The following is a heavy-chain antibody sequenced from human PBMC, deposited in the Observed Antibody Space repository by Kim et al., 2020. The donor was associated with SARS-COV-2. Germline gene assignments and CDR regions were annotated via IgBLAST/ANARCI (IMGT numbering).Heavy chain of an antibody. CDR2: ISWNSGSI. CDR1: GFTFDDYA. J-gene: IGHJ4*02. CDR3: AKGSGSGWYWYFDY. D-gene: IGHD6-19*01. Sequence: GGSLRLSCAASGFTFDDYAMHWVRQAPGKGLEWVSGISWNSGSIGYADSVKGRFTISRDNAKNSLYLQMNSLRAEDTALYYCAKGSGSGWYWYFDYWGQG. V-gene: IGHV3-9*01.